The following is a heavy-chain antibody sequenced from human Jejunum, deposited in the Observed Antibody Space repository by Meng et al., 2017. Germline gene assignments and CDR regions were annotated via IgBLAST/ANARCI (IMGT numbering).Heavy chain of an antibody. Sequence: SGPGLVGPSAPLAPPCTVSGGSISISSYYWGWIRQPPGKVLGWIGSIYYSGSTYYNPSLKSRVSISVDTSKNQFSLKLSSVTAADTALYYCARDPTSVVPVAIRNWFDPWGQGTLVTVSS. D-gene: IGHD2-2*01. CDR1: GGSISISSYY. CDR3: ARDPTSVVPVAIRNWFDP. CDR2: IYYSGST. J-gene: IGHJ5*02. V-gene: IGHV4-39*07.